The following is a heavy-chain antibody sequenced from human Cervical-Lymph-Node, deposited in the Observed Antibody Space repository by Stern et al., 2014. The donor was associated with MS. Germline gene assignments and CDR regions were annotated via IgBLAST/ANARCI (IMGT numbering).Heavy chain of an antibody. CDR2: INANSGGT. V-gene: IGHV1-2*02. Sequence: SGAEVRRPGASVKVACKASGFTFTSCYMHWVRQAPGQGLEWMGWINANSGGTNSAQKFLGRVTMTRDTSISTVYMDLTGLTSDDTAIYYCARDMSTVTTPYFDYWGQGTLVTVPS. J-gene: IGHJ4*02. CDR1: GFTFTSCY. CDR3: ARDMSTVTTPYFDY. D-gene: IGHD4-17*01.